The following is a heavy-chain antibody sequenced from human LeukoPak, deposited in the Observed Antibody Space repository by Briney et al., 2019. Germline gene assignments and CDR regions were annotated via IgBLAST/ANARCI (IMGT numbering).Heavy chain of an antibody. V-gene: IGHV3-23*01. CDR1: GFTLSSYA. CDR2: ITGSSDKT. J-gene: IGHJ4*02. D-gene: IGHD6-13*01. CDR3: AKDLSSSWQIDY. Sequence: GGSLRLSCAASGFTLSSYAMNWVRQAPGKGLEWVSGITGSSDKTSYADSVKGRFTIFRDSSKNTMYLQINSLRGEDSAIYYCAKDLSSSWQIDYWGQGTLVTVSS.